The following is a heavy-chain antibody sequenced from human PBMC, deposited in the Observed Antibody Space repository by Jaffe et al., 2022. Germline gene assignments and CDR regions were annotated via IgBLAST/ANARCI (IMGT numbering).Heavy chain of an antibody. CDR2: FDPEDGET. V-gene: IGHV1-24*01. CDR1: GYTLTELS. Sequence: QVQLVQSGAEVKKPGASVKVSCKVSGYTLTELSMHWVRQAPGKGLEWMGGFDPEDGETIYAQKFQGRVTMTEDTSTDTAYMELSSLRSEDTAVYYCATDLHTRDTIFGVVDAFDIWGQGTMVTVSS. J-gene: IGHJ3*02. CDR3: ATDLHTRDTIFGVVDAFDI. D-gene: IGHD3-3*01.